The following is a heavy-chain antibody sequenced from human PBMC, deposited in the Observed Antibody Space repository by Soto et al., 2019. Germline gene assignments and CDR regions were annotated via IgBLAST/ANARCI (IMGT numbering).Heavy chain of an antibody. J-gene: IGHJ6*02. V-gene: IGHV1-18*01. D-gene: IGHD3-10*01. CDR2: ISAYNGNT. Sequence: GASVKVSCKASGYTFTSYGISWVRQAPGQGLEWMGWISAYNGNTNYAQKLQGRVTMTTDTSTSTAYMELRSLRSDDTAVYYCARDHYYGSGSYYPAYYYYGMDVWGQGTTVTVSS. CDR3: ARDHYYGSGSYYPAYYYYGMDV. CDR1: GYTFTSYG.